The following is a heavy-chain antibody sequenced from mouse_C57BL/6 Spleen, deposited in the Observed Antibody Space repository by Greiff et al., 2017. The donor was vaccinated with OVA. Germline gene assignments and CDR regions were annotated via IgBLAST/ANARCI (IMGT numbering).Heavy chain of an antibody. J-gene: IGHJ2*01. CDR2: ISDGGSYT. D-gene: IGHD2-5*01. V-gene: IGHV5-4*01. Sequence: EVQGVESGGGLVKPGGSLKLSCAASGFTFSSYAMSWVRQTPEKRLEWVATISDGGSYTYYPDNVKGRFTISRDNAKNNLYLQMRHLKSEDTAMYYCAREGSYYSNPYYFDYWGQGTTLTVSS. CDR1: GFTFSSYA. CDR3: AREGSYYSNPYYFDY.